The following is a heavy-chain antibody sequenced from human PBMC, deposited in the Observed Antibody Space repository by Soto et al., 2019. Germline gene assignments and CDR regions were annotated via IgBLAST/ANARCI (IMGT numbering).Heavy chain of an antibody. CDR2: ISDDGNKK. Sequence: QVYLVQSGGGAVQPGRSLRLSCAASGFTFSIFAMHWVRQAPGKGLEWVALISDDGNKKYYGDSVKGRLTVSRDNSNNTLYLEINNLRLEDTAMYYCGKVGHGPGWGGLGIDTWGPGNRVTVSS. V-gene: IGHV3-30-3*02. J-gene: IGHJ5*02. CDR1: GFTFSIFA. D-gene: IGHD7-27*01. CDR3: GKVGHGPGWGGLGIDT.